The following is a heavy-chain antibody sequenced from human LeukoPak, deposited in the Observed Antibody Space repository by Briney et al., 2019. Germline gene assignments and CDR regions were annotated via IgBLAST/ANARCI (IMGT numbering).Heavy chain of an antibody. J-gene: IGHJ1*01. CDR3: AKEADRSSSWYSLYLQH. D-gene: IGHD6-13*01. Sequence: GGSLRLSCAASGFTFSSYAMSWVRQAPGKGLEWVSAISGSGGSTYYADSVKGRFTISRDNSKNTLYLQMNSLRAEDTAVYYCAKEADRSSSWYSLYLQHWGQGTLVTVSS. CDR1: GFTFSSYA. CDR2: ISGSGGST. V-gene: IGHV3-23*01.